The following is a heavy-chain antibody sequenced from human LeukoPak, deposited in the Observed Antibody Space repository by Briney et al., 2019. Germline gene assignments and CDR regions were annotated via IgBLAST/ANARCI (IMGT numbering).Heavy chain of an antibody. J-gene: IGHJ4*02. Sequence: PGGSLRLSCAASGFTFSSYAMSWVRQAPGKGLEWVSAISGSGGSTYYADSVKGRFTISRDNSKNTLYLQMNSLRAEDTAVYYCAKRKNLGYCSGGSCYFYYWGQGTLVTVSS. D-gene: IGHD2-15*01. CDR1: GFTFSSYA. V-gene: IGHV3-23*01. CDR3: AKRKNLGYCSGGSCYFYY. CDR2: ISGSGGST.